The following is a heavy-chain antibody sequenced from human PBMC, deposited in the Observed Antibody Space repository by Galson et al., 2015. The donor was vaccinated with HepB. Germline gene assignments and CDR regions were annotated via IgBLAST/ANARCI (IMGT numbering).Heavy chain of an antibody. CDR1: GFTFSSFS. CDR2: ISNDGSHN. CDR3: AKAADYYGGSISFLFDY. J-gene: IGHJ4*02. Sequence: SLRLSCAASGFTFSSFSMHWVRQAPGKGLEWVAVISNDGSHNYYTNSVKGRLTISRDNSKKTLFLQMDSLRPEDTAVYYCAKAADYYGGSISFLFDYLGQGTLVTVSS. D-gene: IGHD3-22*01. V-gene: IGHV3-30*18.